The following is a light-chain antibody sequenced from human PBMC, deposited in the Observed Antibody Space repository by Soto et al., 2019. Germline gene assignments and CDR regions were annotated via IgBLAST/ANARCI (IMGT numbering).Light chain of an antibody. Sequence: EIVMTQSPATLSVSPGDSATLSCRASQSIRDNVAWYQQRPGLAPRLLIYHTSTRATGVPARFSGSGSGTEFSLTISSLQSDDSAVYYCQRYDNWPLTFGGGTKVEIK. V-gene: IGKV3-15*01. CDR3: QRYDNWPLT. CDR2: HTS. CDR1: QSIRDN. J-gene: IGKJ4*01.